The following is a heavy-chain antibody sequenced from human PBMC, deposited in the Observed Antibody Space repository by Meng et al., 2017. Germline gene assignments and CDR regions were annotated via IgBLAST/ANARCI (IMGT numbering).Heavy chain of an antibody. CDR2: IIPIFGTA. CDR1: GGTFSSYA. CDR3: ARGSRVYYGSGSYPEEFDY. Sequence: SVKVSCKASGGTFSSYAISWVRQAPGQGLEWMGGIIPIFGTANYAQKFQGRVTITADESTSTAYMELSSLRSDDTAVYYCARGSRVYYGSGSYPEEFDYWGQGTLVTVSS. V-gene: IGHV1-69*13. D-gene: IGHD3-10*01. J-gene: IGHJ4*02.